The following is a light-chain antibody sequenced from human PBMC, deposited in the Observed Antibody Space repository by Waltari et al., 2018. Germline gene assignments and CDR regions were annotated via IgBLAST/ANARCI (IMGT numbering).Light chain of an antibody. J-gene: IGKJ2*01. Sequence: EIVLTQSPVTLSLSPVERATLSSRASQSVNNNYLAWYQAKPGQAPRLLIYSISLRATGVPDRFSGGGSGTDFTLTISRLEPEDFAVYYCQHYGGSPKYTFGQGTKLEIK. V-gene: IGKV3-20*01. CDR2: SIS. CDR1: QSVNNNY. CDR3: QHYGGSPKYT.